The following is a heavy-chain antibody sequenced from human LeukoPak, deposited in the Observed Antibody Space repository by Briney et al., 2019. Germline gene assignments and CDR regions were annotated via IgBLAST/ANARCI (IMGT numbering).Heavy chain of an antibody. J-gene: IGHJ5*02. V-gene: IGHV3-21*01. D-gene: IGHD2-21*01. CDR3: ARGDSSSS. CDR1: GFTFSNFA. CDR2: ISSSSSYI. Sequence: PGGSLRLSCGASGFTFSNFAMNWVRQAPGKGLEWVSSISSSSSYIYYADSVKGRFTISRDNAKNSLYLQMNSLRAEDTAVYYCARGDSSSSWGQGTLVTVSS.